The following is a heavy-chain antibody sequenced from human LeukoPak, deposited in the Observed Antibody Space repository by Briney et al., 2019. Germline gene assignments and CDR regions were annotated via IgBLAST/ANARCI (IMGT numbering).Heavy chain of an antibody. CDR3: ARHSSPNHYYYYYYMDV. CDR2: VYYSGST. CDR1: GGSISSSSYY. Sequence: SETLSLTCTVSGGSISSSSYYWGWIRQPPGKGLEWIGSVYYSGSTYYNPSLKSRVTISVDTSKNQFSLKLSSVTAADTAVYYCARHSSPNHYYYYYYMDVWGKGTTVTVSS. J-gene: IGHJ6*03. D-gene: IGHD6-6*01. V-gene: IGHV4-39*01.